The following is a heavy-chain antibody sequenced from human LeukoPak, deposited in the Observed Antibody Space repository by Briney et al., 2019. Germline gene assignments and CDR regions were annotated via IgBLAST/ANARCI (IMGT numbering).Heavy chain of an antibody. V-gene: IGHV1-2*02. Sequence: ASVKVSCKASGYTFTGYYMHWVRQAPGHGLEWMGWINPNSGGTNYAQKFQGRVTMTRDTSISTAYMELSRLRSDDTAVYYCARLTTVTTTRGDWFDPWGQGTLVTVSS. D-gene: IGHD4-17*01. CDR2: INPNSGGT. J-gene: IGHJ5*02. CDR3: ARLTTVTTTRGDWFDP. CDR1: GYTFTGYY.